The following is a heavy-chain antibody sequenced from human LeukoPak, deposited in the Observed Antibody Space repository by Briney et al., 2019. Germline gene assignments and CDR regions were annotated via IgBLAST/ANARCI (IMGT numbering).Heavy chain of an antibody. CDR2: ISYDGSHK. J-gene: IGHJ5*02. V-gene: IGHV3-30*18. Sequence: PGGSLRLSCAASGFTFSSHSMNWVRQAPGKGLEWVAVISYDGSHKYYAGSVKGRFSISRDNSKNTLYLQMNSLRADDTAVYYCAKGARGDTVTSIVGLNWFDPWGQGTLVSVSS. D-gene: IGHD4-17*01. CDR3: AKGARGDTVTSIVGLNWFDP. CDR1: GFTFSSHS.